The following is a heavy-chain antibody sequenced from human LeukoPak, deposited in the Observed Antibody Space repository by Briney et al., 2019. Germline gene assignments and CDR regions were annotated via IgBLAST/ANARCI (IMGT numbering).Heavy chain of an antibody. V-gene: IGHV4-59*13. CDR1: GGSISSYY. Sequence: SETLSLTCTVSGGSISSYYSSWIRQPPGKGLEWIGYIYYSGSTNYNPSLKSRVTISVDTSKNQFSLKLSSVTAADTAVYYCARGRDYYMDVWGKGTTVSVSS. J-gene: IGHJ6*03. CDR3: ARGRDYYMDV. CDR2: IYYSGST.